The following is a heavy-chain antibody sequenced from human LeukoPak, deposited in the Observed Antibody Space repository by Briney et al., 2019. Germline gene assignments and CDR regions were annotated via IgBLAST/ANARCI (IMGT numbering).Heavy chain of an antibody. V-gene: IGHV1-2*02. D-gene: IGHD4-17*01. CDR2: INPNTGGR. CDR1: GYXFTDYY. J-gene: IGHJ3*02. Sequence: GASVKVSCNTSGYXFTDYYFHWVRQAPGQGLEWMGWINPNTGGRGYAQKFQGRVTMTRDTSISAAYMELSSLRSDDTAVYYCARGALGYGADLFDIWGQGTMVTVSS. CDR3: ARGALGYGADLFDI.